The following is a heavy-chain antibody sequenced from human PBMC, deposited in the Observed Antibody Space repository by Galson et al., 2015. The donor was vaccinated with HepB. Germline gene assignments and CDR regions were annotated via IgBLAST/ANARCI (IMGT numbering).Heavy chain of an antibody. CDR1: GYTFTSYY. V-gene: IGHV1-46*01. Sequence: SVKVSCKASGYTFTSYYMHWVRQAPGQGLEWMGIINPSGGSTSYAQKFQGRVTMTRDTSTSTVYMELSSLRSEDTAVYYCARGYYYDSSGYYHEYFQHWGQGTLVTVSS. J-gene: IGHJ1*01. CDR2: INPSGGST. CDR3: ARGYYYDSSGYYHEYFQH. D-gene: IGHD3-22*01.